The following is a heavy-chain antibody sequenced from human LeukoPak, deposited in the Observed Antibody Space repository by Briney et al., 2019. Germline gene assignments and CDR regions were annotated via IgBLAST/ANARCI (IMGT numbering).Heavy chain of an antibody. CDR3: AREWSGSPSGPYNWFDP. J-gene: IGHJ5*02. Sequence: SETLSLTCTVSGGSISSYYWSWIRQPPGKGLEWIGYIYYSGSTNYNPSLKSRVTISVDTSKNQFSLKLSSVTAADTAVYYCAREWSGSPSGPYNWFDPWGQGTLVTVSS. V-gene: IGHV4-59*01. CDR1: GGSISSYY. CDR2: IYYSGST. D-gene: IGHD3-10*02.